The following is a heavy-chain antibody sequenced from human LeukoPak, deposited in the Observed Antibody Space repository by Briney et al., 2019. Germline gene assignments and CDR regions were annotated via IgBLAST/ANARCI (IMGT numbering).Heavy chain of an antibody. J-gene: IGHJ4*02. CDR3: ARLLSYSSGWYSGPFDY. D-gene: IGHD6-19*01. Sequence: GESLKISCKGSGYSFTSYWIGWVRQMPGKGLEWMGIIYPGDSDTRYSPSFQGQVTISADNSISTAYLQWSSLKASDTAMYYCARLLSYSSGWYSGPFDYWGQGTLVTVSS. V-gene: IGHV5-51*01. CDR2: IYPGDSDT. CDR1: GYSFTSYW.